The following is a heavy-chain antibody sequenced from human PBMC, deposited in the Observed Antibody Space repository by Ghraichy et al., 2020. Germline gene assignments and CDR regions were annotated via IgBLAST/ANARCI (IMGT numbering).Heavy chain of an antibody. D-gene: IGHD2-2*02. V-gene: IGHV3-23*01. Sequence: LLLTCAASGFTFSSYAMSWVRQAPGKGLEWVSAISDSGGSTYYADSVKGRFTISRDNSKNTLYLQMNSLRDEDTAVYYCAKDRCSSTSCYSSHAWFDPWGQGTLVTVSS. CDR3: AKDRCSSTSCYSSHAWFDP. J-gene: IGHJ5*02. CDR2: ISDSGGST. CDR1: GFTFSSYA.